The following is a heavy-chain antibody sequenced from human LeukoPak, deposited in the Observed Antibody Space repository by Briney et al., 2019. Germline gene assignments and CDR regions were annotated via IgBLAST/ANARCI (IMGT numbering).Heavy chain of an antibody. J-gene: IGHJ5*02. Sequence: SETLSLTCTVSGDSMIDNSFYWGWTRQSPQKGLEWIASIYYNGRSLYNPSLRSRVPISLDAPKNQIFLKLSSVTAADTAVYYCTKDSFGAVRDSWGRGILVTVPS. CDR1: GDSMIDNSFY. CDR2: IYYNGRS. CDR3: TKDSFGAVRDS. D-gene: IGHD1-26*01. V-gene: IGHV4-39*07.